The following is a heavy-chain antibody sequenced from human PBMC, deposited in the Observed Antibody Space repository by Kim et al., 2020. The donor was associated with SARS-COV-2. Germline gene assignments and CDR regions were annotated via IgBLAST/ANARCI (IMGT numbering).Heavy chain of an antibody. V-gene: IGHV4-39*01. J-gene: IGHJ5*02. Sequence: SETLSHTCTVSGGSIISTSYYWGWIRQPPGEKMEWIGSMYYTGSTYYNPSLKSRVALSVDTSRNQFSLKLTSVSAADTAVYYCARSWFGELFSGCFDPWG. CDR3: ARSWFGELFSGCFDP. CDR1: GGSIISTSYY. CDR2: MYYTGST. D-gene: IGHD3-10*01.